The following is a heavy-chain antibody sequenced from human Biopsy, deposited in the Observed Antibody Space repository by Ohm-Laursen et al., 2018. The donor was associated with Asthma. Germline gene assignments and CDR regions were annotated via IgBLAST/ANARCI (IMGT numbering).Heavy chain of an antibody. CDR2: IRHSGTS. J-gene: IGHJ4*02. CDR1: GDSITSGGCC. V-gene: IGHV4-31*03. D-gene: IGHD3-22*01. CDR3: ARIPRRSGSYFVDY. Sequence: SQTLSLTCTVSGDSITSGGCCWNWIRQHPGKGLEWIGYIRHSGTSYFNPSLKSRVSFSRDTSKNQFSLRLSSVTAADTAMYYCARIPRRSGSYFVDYWGQGTLVTVSS.